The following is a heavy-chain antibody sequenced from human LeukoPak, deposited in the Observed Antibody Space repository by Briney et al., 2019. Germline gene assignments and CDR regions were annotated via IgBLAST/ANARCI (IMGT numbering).Heavy chain of an antibody. Sequence: GESLKISCKGSGYSFNNYWIGWVRQMPGKGLEWMGIIYPGDSDTTYSPSFQGQVTIPADKSISTAYLQWSSLKASDTAMYYCARLYSTKYFQHWGQGTLVTVSS. D-gene: IGHD2-21*01. CDR1: GYSFNNYW. CDR2: IYPGDSDT. CDR3: ARLYSTKYFQH. J-gene: IGHJ1*01. V-gene: IGHV5-51*01.